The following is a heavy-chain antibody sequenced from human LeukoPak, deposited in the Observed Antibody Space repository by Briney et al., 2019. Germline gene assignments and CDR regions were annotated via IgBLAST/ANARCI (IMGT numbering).Heavy chain of an antibody. CDR1: GFTFSSYA. V-gene: IGHV3-23*01. D-gene: IGHD6-13*01. CDR2: ISGSGGST. Sequence: GGSLRLSCAASGFTFSSYAMNWVRQAPGKGLEWVSAISGSGGSTYYADSVKGRFTISRDNSKNTLYLQMNSLRAEDTAVYYCAKVNLAAADTGWFDPWGQGTLVTVSS. J-gene: IGHJ5*02. CDR3: AKVNLAAADTGWFDP.